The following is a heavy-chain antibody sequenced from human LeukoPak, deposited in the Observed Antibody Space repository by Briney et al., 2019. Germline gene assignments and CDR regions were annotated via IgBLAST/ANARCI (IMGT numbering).Heavy chain of an antibody. CDR3: ARGRLPYAFDI. D-gene: IGHD4-11*01. CDR2: IYYSGST. Sequence: TLSLTCTVSGGSISSGDYYWSWIRQPPGKGLEWIGYIYYSGSTYYNPSLKSRVTISVDTSKNQFSLKLSSVTAADTAVYYCARGRLPYAFDIWGQGTMSPSLQ. CDR1: GGSISSGDYY. J-gene: IGHJ3*02. V-gene: IGHV4-30-4*08.